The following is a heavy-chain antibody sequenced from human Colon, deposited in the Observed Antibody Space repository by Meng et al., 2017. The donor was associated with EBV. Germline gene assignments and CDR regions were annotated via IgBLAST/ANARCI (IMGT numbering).Heavy chain of an antibody. J-gene: IGHJ5*02. CDR3: ARYVFDSSSLYSNWFDP. D-gene: IGHD3-22*01. CDR1: GGSISSGGYY. Sequence: QVQLQESGPGLVKPSXXLSLTCPVPGGSISSGGYYWSWIRQHPGKGLEWIGYIYYSGSTYYNPSLKSRVTISVDTSKNQFSLKLSSVTAADTAVYYCARYVFDSSSLYSNWFDPWGQGTLVNVSS. V-gene: IGHV4-31*03. CDR2: IYYSGST.